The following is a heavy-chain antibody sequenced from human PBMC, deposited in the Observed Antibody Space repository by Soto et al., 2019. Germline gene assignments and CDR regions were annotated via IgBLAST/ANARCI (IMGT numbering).Heavy chain of an antibody. J-gene: IGHJ5*02. Sequence: EVQLVESGGGLVQPGGSLRLSCAASGFTFSAYDMHWVRQATGKGLEWVSSIGTQHDTYYPDSVKGGFTISRDNAKESLCLQMNSLGAGETAVYYCARQASFWHGGGGWFDPWGQGTLVTVSS. CDR1: GFTFSAYD. V-gene: IGHV3-13*01. D-gene: IGHD3-16*01. CDR3: ARQASFWHGGGGWFDP. CDR2: IGTQHDT.